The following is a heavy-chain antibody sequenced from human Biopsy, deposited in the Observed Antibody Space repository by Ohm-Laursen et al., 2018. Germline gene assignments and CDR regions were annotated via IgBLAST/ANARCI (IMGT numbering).Heavy chain of an antibody. Sequence: PSQTLSLTCTLSGDSITRSYWRWIRQSPGKGLVWIGHVFDRGTTNYNPSVRSRVTMSEDTSKKQFSLKMTSVTAADTAIYYCAHGSGSDYKWDFWGRGILVTVSS. CDR3: AHGSGSDYKWDF. CDR2: VFDRGTT. D-gene: IGHD3-10*01. CDR1: GDSITRSY. V-gene: IGHV4-59*08. J-gene: IGHJ4*02.